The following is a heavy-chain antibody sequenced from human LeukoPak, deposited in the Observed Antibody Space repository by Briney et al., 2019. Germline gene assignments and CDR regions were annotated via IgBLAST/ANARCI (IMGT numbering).Heavy chain of an antibody. J-gene: IGHJ2*01. CDR1: GGSFSGYY. D-gene: IGHD2-2*01. V-gene: IGHV4-34*01. Sequence: PSETLSLTCAVYGGSFSGYYWSWIRQPPGKGLEWIGEINHSGSTNYNPSLKSRVTISVDRSKNQFSLKLSSVTAADTAVYYCARDPHIVVVPAAIGWYFDLWGRGTLVTVSS. CDR3: ARDPHIVVVPAAIGWYFDL. CDR2: INHSGST.